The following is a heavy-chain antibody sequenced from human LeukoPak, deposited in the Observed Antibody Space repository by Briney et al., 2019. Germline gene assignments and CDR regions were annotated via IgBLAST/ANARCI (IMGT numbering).Heavy chain of an antibody. D-gene: IGHD2-15*01. Sequence: GGSLRLSCAASGFTFSSYGMSWVRQAPGKGLEWVSAISGSGGSTYYADSVKGRFTISRGNSKNTLYLQMNSLRAEDTAVYYCAKGSEEVVVVVAASAPFDYWGQGTLVTVSS. V-gene: IGHV3-23*01. CDR1: GFTFSSYG. CDR3: AKGSEEVVVVVAASAPFDY. J-gene: IGHJ4*02. CDR2: ISGSGGST.